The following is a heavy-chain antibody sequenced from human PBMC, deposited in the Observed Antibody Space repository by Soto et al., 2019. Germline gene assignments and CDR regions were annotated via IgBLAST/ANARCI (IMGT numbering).Heavy chain of an antibody. CDR2: ISSSSSYI. J-gene: IGHJ4*02. Sequence: EVQLVESGGGLVKPGGSLRLSCAASGFTFSSYSMNWVRQAPGKGLEWVSSISSSSSYIYYADSVKGRFTISRDNAKNSLYLQMNSLRAEDTAVYYCARDKLSVLEAVAGKGYFDYWGQGTLVTVSS. D-gene: IGHD6-19*01. V-gene: IGHV3-21*01. CDR3: ARDKLSVLEAVAGKGYFDY. CDR1: GFTFSSYS.